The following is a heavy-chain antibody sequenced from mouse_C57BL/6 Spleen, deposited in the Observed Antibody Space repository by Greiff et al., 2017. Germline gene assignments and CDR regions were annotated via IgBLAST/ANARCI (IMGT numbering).Heavy chain of an antibody. CDR1: GYAFSSSW. D-gene: IGHD2-1*01. V-gene: IGHV1-82*01. J-gene: IGHJ3*01. CDR2: IYPGDGDT. CDR3: ARGDYGNTAPY. Sequence: QVQLQQSGPELVKPGASVKISCKASGYAFSSSWMNWVKQRPGKGLEWIGRIYPGDGDTNYNGKFKGKATLTADKSSSTAYLRLSSLTSEDSAVYFCARGDYGNTAPYWGQGTLVTVSA.